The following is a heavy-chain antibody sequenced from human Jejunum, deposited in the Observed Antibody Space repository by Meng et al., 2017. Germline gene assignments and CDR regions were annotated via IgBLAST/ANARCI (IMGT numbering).Heavy chain of an antibody. D-gene: IGHD1-26*01. V-gene: IGHV3-74*01. J-gene: IGHJ4*02. Sequence: EVQLVESGGGSVQPGGSLRLSCAASGFTFSYFWMYWVRQAAGKGLMWVSRINRDGSTTSYADSVKGRFTISRDNAKNTLYLQMNSLRVEDTAVYYCVRASGSYYFDYWGQGTLVTVSS. CDR2: INRDGSTT. CDR1: GFTFSYFW. CDR3: VRASGSYYFDY.